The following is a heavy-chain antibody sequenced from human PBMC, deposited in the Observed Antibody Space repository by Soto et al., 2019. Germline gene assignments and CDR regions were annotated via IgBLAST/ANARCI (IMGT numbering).Heavy chain of an antibody. CDR1: GGSINNDNYY. J-gene: IGHJ5*02. V-gene: IGHV4-39*01. CDR2: IFYNGFT. CDR3: ARQDDFWSGSGWFDP. Sequence: SETLSLTCTVSGGSINNDNYYWGWIRQPPGKGLEWIGIIFYNGFTYYSPSLKSRVTISVDTSKNQFSLKLTSVTAADTAVYYCARQDDFWSGSGWFDPWGRGTLVTVS. D-gene: IGHD3-3*01.